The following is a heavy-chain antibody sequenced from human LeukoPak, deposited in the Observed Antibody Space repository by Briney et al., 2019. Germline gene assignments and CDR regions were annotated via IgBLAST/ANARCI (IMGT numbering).Heavy chain of an antibody. CDR1: GGSFSGYY. V-gene: IGHV4-59*10. D-gene: IGHD6-19*01. CDR2: IYTSGST. CDR3: ARGEHSSGWYYFDY. J-gene: IGHJ4*02. Sequence: SETLSLTCAVYGGSFSGYYWSWIRQPPGKGLEWIGRIYTSGSTNYNPSLKSRVTMSVDTSKYQFSLNLSSVTAADTAVYDCARGEHSSGWYYFDYWGQGTLVTVSS.